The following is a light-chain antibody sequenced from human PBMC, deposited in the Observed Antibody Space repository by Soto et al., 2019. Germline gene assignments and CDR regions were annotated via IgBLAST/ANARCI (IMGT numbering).Light chain of an antibody. CDR2: DAS. CDR1: QSVSSY. Sequence: EIVLTQSPANLSLSPGERATLSCRASQSVSSYFAWYQQKPGQAPRLLIYDASNRATGIPARFSGSGSGTDFTLTISSLEPEDFAVYYCQQRGNWPLTFGQGTKV. J-gene: IGKJ1*01. CDR3: QQRGNWPLT. V-gene: IGKV3-11*01.